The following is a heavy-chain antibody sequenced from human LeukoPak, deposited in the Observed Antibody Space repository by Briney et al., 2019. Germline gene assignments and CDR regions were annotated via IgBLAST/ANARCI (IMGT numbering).Heavy chain of an antibody. CDR1: SGSISTSNYY. J-gene: IGHJ5*02. Sequence: NPSETLSLTCTVSSGSISTSNYYWGWVRQPPGKALEWIGNIFYSGSTYYSPSLKSRVTISLDTSRNQFSLKLNSVTAADTAVYYCARDATYYDILTGYYNSYNWFDPWGQGTLVTVSS. CDR2: IFYSGST. V-gene: IGHV4-39*07. CDR3: ARDATYYDILTGYYNSYNWFDP. D-gene: IGHD3-9*01.